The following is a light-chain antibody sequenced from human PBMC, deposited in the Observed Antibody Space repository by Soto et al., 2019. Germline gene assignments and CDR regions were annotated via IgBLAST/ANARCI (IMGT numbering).Light chain of an antibody. CDR1: QSISSY. J-gene: IGKJ1*01. Sequence: DIQMTQSPSSLSASVGDRFTITCRASQSISSYLNWYQQKPGKAPKLLIFDASTLESGVPSRFSGSGSGTEFTLTISSLQPDDFATYYCQQYNSYSRTFGQGTRVDI. V-gene: IGKV1-5*01. CDR2: DAS. CDR3: QQYNSYSRT.